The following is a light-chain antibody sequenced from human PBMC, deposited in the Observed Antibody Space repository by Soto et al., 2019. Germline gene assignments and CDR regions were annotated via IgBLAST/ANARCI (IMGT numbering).Light chain of an antibody. CDR2: LAS. Sequence: DIVMTQSPLSLPVTPGEPASISCRSSQSLLHSNGYNSVDWYLQKPGQSPQLLLYLASNRASGVPDRFSGSGSGTDFTLKISRVEAEDVGVYYCLQALQTPITLGQGTRLEIK. CDR1: QSLLHSNGYNS. V-gene: IGKV2-28*01. J-gene: IGKJ5*01. CDR3: LQALQTPIT.